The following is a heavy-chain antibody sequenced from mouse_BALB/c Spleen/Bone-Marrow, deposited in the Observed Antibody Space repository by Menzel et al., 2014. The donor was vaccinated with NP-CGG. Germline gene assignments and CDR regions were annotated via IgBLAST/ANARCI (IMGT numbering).Heavy chain of an antibody. Sequence: QVQLQQSGPGLVESSQSLSISCTVSGFSLISYGVHWIRQRPGKGLEWLGVIWPGGSTNYNSALMSRLSISKDNSKSQVFLRMNSLQSDDTAMYYCARDLYYDYDVGAMDYWGQGTSVTVSS. V-gene: IGHV2-9*02. CDR3: ARDLYYDYDVGAMDY. CDR2: IWPGGST. CDR1: GFSLISYG. J-gene: IGHJ4*01. D-gene: IGHD2-4*01.